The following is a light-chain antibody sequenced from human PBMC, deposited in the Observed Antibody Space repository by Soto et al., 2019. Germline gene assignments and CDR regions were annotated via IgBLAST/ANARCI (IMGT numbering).Light chain of an antibody. Sequence: DIQMTQSPSSLSASVGDRVTITCRASQSISSYLNWYQQKPGKAPKLLIYAAYSLQIGVPSRFSGSGSGTDFNLTISSLQPEDFATYYCQQSYSTPRTFGQGTKLEIK. CDR1: QSISSY. CDR3: QQSYSTPRT. J-gene: IGKJ1*01. CDR2: AAY. V-gene: IGKV1-39*01.